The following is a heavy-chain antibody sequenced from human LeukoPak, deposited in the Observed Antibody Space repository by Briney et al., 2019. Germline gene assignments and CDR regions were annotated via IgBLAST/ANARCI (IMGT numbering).Heavy chain of an antibody. CDR3: AKALETWGYCGGDCSNVHTFDF. CDR2: ISFDGSNR. D-gene: IGHD2-21*02. J-gene: IGHJ3*01. Sequence: PGGSLRLSCAASGFTFSSYGMHWVRQAPGKGLEWVGVISFDGSNRYYADSVKGRFTISRDNSKKTVFLQMNSLRAEDTAVYYCAKALETWGYCGGDCSNVHTFDFWGQGTMVTVSS. V-gene: IGHV3-30*18. CDR1: GFTFSSYG.